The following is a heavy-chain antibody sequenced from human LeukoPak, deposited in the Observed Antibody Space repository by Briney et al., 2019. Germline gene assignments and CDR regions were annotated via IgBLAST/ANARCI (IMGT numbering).Heavy chain of an antibody. CDR1: GYTLTELS. D-gene: IGHD3-10*01. J-gene: IGHJ4*02. Sequence: ASVKVSCKVPGYTLTELSMHWVRQAPGKGLEWMGGFDPEDGETIYAQKFQGRVTMTEDTSTDTAYMELSSLRSEDTAVYYCATGLLLWFGGLGNFDYWGQGTLVTVSS. CDR3: ATGLLLWFGGLGNFDY. V-gene: IGHV1-24*01. CDR2: FDPEDGET.